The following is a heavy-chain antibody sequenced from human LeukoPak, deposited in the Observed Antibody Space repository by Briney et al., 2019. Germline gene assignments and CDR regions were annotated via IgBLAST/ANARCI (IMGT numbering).Heavy chain of an antibody. J-gene: IGHJ4*02. D-gene: IGHD3-10*01. V-gene: IGHV3-23*01. CDR1: GFTFSSYA. Sequence: TGGSLRLSCAASGFTFSSYAMSWVRQAPGKGLEWVSAISGSGGSTYYAGSVKGRFTISRDNSKNTLYLQMNSLRAEDTAVYYCAKDSNYYGSGSNDYWGQGTLVTVSS. CDR2: ISGSGGST. CDR3: AKDSNYYGSGSNDY.